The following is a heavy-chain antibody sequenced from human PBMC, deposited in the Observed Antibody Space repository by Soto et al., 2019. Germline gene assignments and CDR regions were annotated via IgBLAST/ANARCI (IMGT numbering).Heavy chain of an antibody. CDR1: GFTVSSYA. D-gene: IGHD3-3*01. CDR3: AKSFSGYETLYYYYGMDV. CDR2: ISGSGGST. Sequence: PGGSLRLSCAASGFTVSSYAMSWVRQAPGKGPEWVSAISGSGGSTYYADSVKGRFTISRDNSKNTLYLQMNSLRAEDTAVYYCAKSFSGYETLYYYYGMDVWGQGTTVTVSS. V-gene: IGHV3-23*01. J-gene: IGHJ6*02.